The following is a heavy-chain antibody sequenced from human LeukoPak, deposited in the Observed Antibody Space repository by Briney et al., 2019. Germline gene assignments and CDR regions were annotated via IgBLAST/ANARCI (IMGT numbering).Heavy chain of an antibody. CDR1: GGYISSYY. CDR2: VCTSAST. V-gene: IGHV4-4*07. Sequence: PSETLSLTCSVSGGYISSYYWSWIRQPAGKGLEWIGRVCTSASTTYNPSLKSRVIMSVDPSKNQFSLKLSSVTAADTALYFCARIPTNAVPAAHNGFDIWGQGTMVTVSS. J-gene: IGHJ3*02. CDR3: ARIPTNAVPAAHNGFDI. D-gene: IGHD2-2*01.